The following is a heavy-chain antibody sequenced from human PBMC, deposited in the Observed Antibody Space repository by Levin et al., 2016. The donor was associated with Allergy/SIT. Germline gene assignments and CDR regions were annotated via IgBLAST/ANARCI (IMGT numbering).Heavy chain of an antibody. Sequence: GESLKISCAASGFTFSSYAMSWVRQAPGKGLEWVSAISGSGGSTYYADSVKGRFTISRDNSKNTLYLQMNSLRAEDTAVYYCAKGFRGAVAGTQPLFDYWGQGTLVTVSS. CDR2: ISGSGGST. CDR1: GFTFSSYA. D-gene: IGHD6-19*01. CDR3: AKGFRGAVAGTQPLFDY. V-gene: IGHV3-23*01. J-gene: IGHJ4*02.